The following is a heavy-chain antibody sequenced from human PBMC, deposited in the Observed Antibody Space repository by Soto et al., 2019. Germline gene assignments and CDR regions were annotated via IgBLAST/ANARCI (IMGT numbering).Heavy chain of an antibody. CDR2: INHSGST. J-gene: IGHJ4*02. Sequence: QVQLQQWGAGLLKPSETLSLTCAVYGGSFSGYYWSWIRQPPGKGLEWIGEINHSGSTNYNPSLKSRVTISVDTSKNQFSLKLSSVTAADTAVYYCARGVIVDTICYYFDYWGQGTLVTVSS. D-gene: IGHD5-12*01. CDR3: ARGVIVDTICYYFDY. V-gene: IGHV4-34*01. CDR1: GGSFSGYY.